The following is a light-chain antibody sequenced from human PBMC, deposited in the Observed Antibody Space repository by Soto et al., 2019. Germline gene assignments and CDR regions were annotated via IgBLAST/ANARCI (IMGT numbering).Light chain of an antibody. CDR1: SSDVGGYNY. CDR2: EVS. CDR3: SSFAGNSNLV. V-gene: IGLV2-8*01. J-gene: IGLJ2*01. Sequence: QSALTQPPSASGSPGQSVTISCTGTSSDVGGYNYVSWYQQHPGKAPKLMISEVSKRPSGVPDRFSGSKSGNTASLTVSGLQADEEADYYCSSFAGNSNLVFGGGTKLTVL.